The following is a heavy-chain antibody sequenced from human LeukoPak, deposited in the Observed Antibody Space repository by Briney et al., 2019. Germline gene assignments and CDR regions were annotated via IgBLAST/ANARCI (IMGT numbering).Heavy chain of an antibody. CDR1: GFTFSSYA. CDR2: IKEDGSEK. J-gene: IGHJ4*02. V-gene: IGHV3-7*01. D-gene: IGHD3-22*01. Sequence: HPGGSLRLSCAASGFTFSSYAMHWVRQAPGKGLEWVANIKEDGSEKYYVDSVKGRFTISRDNAKNSLYLQMNSLRAEDTAVYYCAREYYYDSSGYGSFGYWGQGTLVTVSS. CDR3: AREYYYDSSGYGSFGY.